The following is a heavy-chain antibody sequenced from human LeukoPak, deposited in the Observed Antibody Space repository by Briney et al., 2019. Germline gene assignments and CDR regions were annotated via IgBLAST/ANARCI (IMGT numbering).Heavy chain of an antibody. CDR1: GFTVSSNY. V-gene: IGHV3-66*02. Sequence: TGGSLRLSCAASGFTVSSNYMSWVRQAPGKGLEWVSVIYSGGSTYYADSVKGRFTISRDNSKNTLYLQMNSLRAEDTAVYYCARVVVPAVIIISWFDPRGQGTLVTVSS. J-gene: IGHJ5*02. D-gene: IGHD2-2*01. CDR3: ARVVVPAVIIISWFDP. CDR2: IYSGGST.